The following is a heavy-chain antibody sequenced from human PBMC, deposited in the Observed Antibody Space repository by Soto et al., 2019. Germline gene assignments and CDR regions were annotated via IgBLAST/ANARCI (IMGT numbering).Heavy chain of an antibody. J-gene: IGHJ4*02. CDR1: GVSVSSGSFY. CDR2: GSYSGTT. V-gene: IGHV4-61*01. D-gene: IGHD4-17*01. Sequence: SETLSLTCTVSGVSVSSGSFYWAWIRQPPGKGLEWIGFGSYSGTTNYKPSLKSRVTISVDTSRSQISLKVSSLTAADTAVYYCARGATVTQYDYWGQGTLVTISS. CDR3: ARGATVTQYDY.